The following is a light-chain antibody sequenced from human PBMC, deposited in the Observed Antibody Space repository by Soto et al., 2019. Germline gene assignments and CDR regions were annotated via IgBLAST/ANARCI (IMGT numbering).Light chain of an antibody. V-gene: IGKV3-20*01. CDR2: GAS. J-gene: IGKJ3*01. CDR3: QQYGTLPTT. CDR1: QSVPRSY. Sequence: EIVLTQSPGTLSLSPGERATLSCRASQSVPRSYLAWYQQKPGQAPRPLIYGASSRATGAPDRFSGSGSGTDFTLTISRLEPEDFTVYYCQQYGTLPTTFGPGTKVDIK.